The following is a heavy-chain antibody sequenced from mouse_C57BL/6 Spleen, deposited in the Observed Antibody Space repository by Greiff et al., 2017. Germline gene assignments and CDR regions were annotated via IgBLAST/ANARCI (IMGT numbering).Heavy chain of an antibody. CDR1: GFTFSSYG. CDR3: ARHNDGYYYWFAY. Sequence: DVKLVESGGDLVKPGGSLKLSCAASGFTFSSYGLSWVRQTPDKRLEWVATISSGGSYTYYPDSVKGRFTSSRDNAKNTLYLLMSSLKSEDTAIYYCARHNDGYYYWFAYWGQGTLVTVAA. D-gene: IGHD2-3*01. J-gene: IGHJ3*01. CDR2: ISSGGSYT. V-gene: IGHV5-6*02.